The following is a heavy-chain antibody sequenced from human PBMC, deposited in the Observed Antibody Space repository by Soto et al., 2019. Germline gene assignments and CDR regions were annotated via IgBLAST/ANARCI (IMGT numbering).Heavy chain of an antibody. CDR3: ARHPERIAEIGWFDP. V-gene: IGHV1-46*01. Sequence: ASVKVSCKASGYSFTRYSMHWVRQAPGQGLEWMGVINPSGGSTIYAQKFQGRVTMTRDTSTSTVYMELSSLRSEDTAVYYCARHPERIAEIGWFDPWGQGTLVTVSS. D-gene: IGHD6-13*01. J-gene: IGHJ5*02. CDR1: GYSFTRYS. CDR2: INPSGGST.